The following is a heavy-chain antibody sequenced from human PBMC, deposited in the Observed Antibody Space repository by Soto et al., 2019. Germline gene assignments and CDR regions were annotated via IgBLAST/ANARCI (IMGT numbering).Heavy chain of an antibody. CDR1: GFTFSSYG. V-gene: IGHV3-33*01. CDR2: IWYDGSNK. D-gene: IGHD6-19*01. Sequence: TGGSLRLSCAASGFTFSSYGMHWVRQAPGKGLEWVAVIWYDGSNKYYADSVKGRFTISRDNSKNTLYLQMNSLRAEDTAVYYCARDRSSGWQLSYYYYGMDVWGQGTTVTVSS. J-gene: IGHJ6*02. CDR3: ARDRSSGWQLSYYYYGMDV.